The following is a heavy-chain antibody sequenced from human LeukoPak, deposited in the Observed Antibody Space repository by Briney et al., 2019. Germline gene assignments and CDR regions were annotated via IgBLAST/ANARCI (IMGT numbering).Heavy chain of an antibody. CDR1: GFTLSSYA. CDR2: ISGSGGST. J-gene: IGHJ4*02. D-gene: IGHD6-6*01. V-gene: IGHV3-23*01. CDR3: AKDKPDSSSSAHIFDY. Sequence: PGGSLRLSCAASGFTLSSYAMSWVRQAPGEGLGWVSAISGSGGSTYYPHSAKGRFTISRDNSKNTLYLQMNSLRAEDTAVYYWAKDKPDSSSSAHIFDYWGQGTLVTVSS.